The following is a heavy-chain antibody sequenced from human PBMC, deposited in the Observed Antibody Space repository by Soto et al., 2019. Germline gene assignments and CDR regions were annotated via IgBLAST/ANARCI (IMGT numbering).Heavy chain of an antibody. D-gene: IGHD4-4*01. CDR2: ISYDGSNK. Sequence: LRLSCAASGFTFSSYAMHWVRQAPGKGLEWVAVISYDGSNKYYADSVKGRFTISRDNSKNTLYLQMNSLRAEDTAVYYCADAVTTFSEADYYGMDVWGQGTTVTVSS. CDR3: ADAVTTFSEADYYGMDV. V-gene: IGHV3-30-3*01. J-gene: IGHJ6*02. CDR1: GFTFSSYA.